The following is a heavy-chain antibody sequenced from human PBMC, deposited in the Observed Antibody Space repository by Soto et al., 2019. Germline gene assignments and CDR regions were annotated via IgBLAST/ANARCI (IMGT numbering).Heavy chain of an antibody. D-gene: IGHD3-10*01. V-gene: IGHV4-31*03. CDR1: GGSISSGGYY. J-gene: IGHJ3*02. CDR3: ARDPITMVRGAGAFDI. CDR2: IYYSGST. Sequence: SETLSLTCTVSGGSISSGGYYWSWIRQHPGKGLEWIGYIYYSGSTYYNPSLKSRVTISVDTSKNQFSLKLSSVTAADTAVYYCARDPITMVRGAGAFDIWGQGTMVT.